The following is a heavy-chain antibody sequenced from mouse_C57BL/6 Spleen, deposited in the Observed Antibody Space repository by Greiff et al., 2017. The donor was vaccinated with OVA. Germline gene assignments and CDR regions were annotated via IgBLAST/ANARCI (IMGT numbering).Heavy chain of an antibody. Sequence: QVQLQQPGAELVRPGTSVKLSCKASGYTFTSYWMHWVKQRPGQGLEWVGVIDPSDSYTNYNQKFKGKATLTVDTSSSTAYMQLSSLTSEDSAVYYCAREEAMALLPYWGQGTTLTVSS. J-gene: IGHJ2*01. V-gene: IGHV1-59*01. D-gene: IGHD6-1*01. CDR3: AREEAMALLPY. CDR2: IDPSDSYT. CDR1: GYTFTSYW.